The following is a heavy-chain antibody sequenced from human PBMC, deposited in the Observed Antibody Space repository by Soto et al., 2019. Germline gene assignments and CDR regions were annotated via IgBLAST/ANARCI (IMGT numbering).Heavy chain of an antibody. V-gene: IGHV4-4*02. J-gene: IGHJ4*02. CDR3: ARDPTGGGLNFDY. CDR2: IYHSGST. CDR1: GGSISSDNW. D-gene: IGHD4-17*01. Sequence: QVQLQESDPGLVTPSGTLSLTCAVSGGSISSDNWWTWVRQFPGKGLQWIGEIYHSGSTTYNPSLKGRIPMSVAKSKTQFALKLTSVTAADTAVYYCARDPTGGGLNFDYWGQGTLVTVSS.